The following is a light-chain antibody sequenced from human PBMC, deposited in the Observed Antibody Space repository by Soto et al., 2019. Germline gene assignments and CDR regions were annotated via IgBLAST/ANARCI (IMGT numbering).Light chain of an antibody. Sequence: QSVLTQPPSASGTPGQRVTISCSGSSSNIGSNTVNWYQQLPGTAPKLLIYNNNQRPSGVPDRFSGSMSGTSASLAISGLQSEDEADYYCAAWDDSLNALVFGTGTKLTVL. J-gene: IGLJ1*01. CDR2: NNN. V-gene: IGLV1-44*01. CDR1: SSNIGSNT. CDR3: AAWDDSLNALV.